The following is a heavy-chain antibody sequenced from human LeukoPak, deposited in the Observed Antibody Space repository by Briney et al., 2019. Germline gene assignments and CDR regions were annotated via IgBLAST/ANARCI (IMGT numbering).Heavy chain of an antibody. CDR1: GYTFTSYY. Sequence: ASVKVSCKASGYTFTSYYMHWVRQAPGQGLEWTGIINPSGGSTSYAQKFQGRVTMTRDMSTSTVYMELSSLRSEDTAVYYCARSAFYDFWSGYYTGGYYFDYWGQGTLVTVSS. D-gene: IGHD3-3*01. V-gene: IGHV1-46*01. CDR3: ARSAFYDFWSGYYTGGYYFDY. CDR2: INPSGGST. J-gene: IGHJ4*02.